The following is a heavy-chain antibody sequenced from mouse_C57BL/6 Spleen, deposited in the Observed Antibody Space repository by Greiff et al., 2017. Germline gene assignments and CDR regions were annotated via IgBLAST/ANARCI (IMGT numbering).Heavy chain of an antibody. V-gene: IGHV1-22*01. D-gene: IGHD2-1*01. CDR1: GYTFTDYN. J-gene: IGHJ2*01. CDR3: AREGNYYFDY. CDR2: INPNNGGT. Sequence: EVQRVESGPELVKPGASVKMSCKASGYTFTDYNMHWVKQSHGKSLEWIGYINPNNGGTSYNQKFKGKATLTVNKSSSTAYMELRSLTSEDSAVYYCAREGNYYFDYWGQGTTLTVSS.